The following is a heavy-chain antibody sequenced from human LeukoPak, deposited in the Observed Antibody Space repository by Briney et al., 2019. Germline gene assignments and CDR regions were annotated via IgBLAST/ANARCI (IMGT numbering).Heavy chain of an antibody. J-gene: IGHJ5*02. CDR2: SAYEGSNE. CDR1: GSTFSSYG. D-gene: IGHD1-26*01. Sequence: GRSLRLSCAASGSTFSSYGFHWVRQAPGKGLEWVALSAYEGSNEYYADSVRGRLTISRDNSKNTLYLQMNSLRVEDTAVYYCARGNSYHWFDPWGQGTLVTVSS. CDR3: ARGNSYHWFDP. V-gene: IGHV3-33*01.